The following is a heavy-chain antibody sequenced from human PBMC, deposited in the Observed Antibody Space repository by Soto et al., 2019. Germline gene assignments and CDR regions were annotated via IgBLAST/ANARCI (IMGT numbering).Heavy chain of an antibody. CDR2: IIPIFGKA. Sequence: ASVKVSCKASGGTFRTYAISWVRQAPGQGLEWMGGIIPIFGKANYAQKFQGRVSITADESTSTAYMELRSLRSEDTAVYYCATGSAENTHMAHHYDYWGQGTLVTVSS. CDR3: ATGSAENTHMAHHYDY. D-gene: IGHD5-18*01. J-gene: IGHJ4*02. V-gene: IGHV1-69*13. CDR1: GGTFRTYA.